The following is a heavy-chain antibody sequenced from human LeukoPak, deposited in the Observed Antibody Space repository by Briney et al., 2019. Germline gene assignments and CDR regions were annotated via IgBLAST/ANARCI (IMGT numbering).Heavy chain of an antibody. CDR3: ARGRGDCSSTSCQYYYYYFMDV. CDR2: INWNGGST. CDR1: GFTFDDYG. V-gene: IGHV3-20*04. J-gene: IGHJ6*03. Sequence: PGGSLRLSCAASGFTFDDYGMSWVRQAPGKGLEWVSGINWNGGSTGYADSVKGRFTISRDNAKNSLYLQMNSLRAEDTALYYCARGRGDCSSTSCQYYYYYFMDVWGKGTTVTVSS. D-gene: IGHD2-2*01.